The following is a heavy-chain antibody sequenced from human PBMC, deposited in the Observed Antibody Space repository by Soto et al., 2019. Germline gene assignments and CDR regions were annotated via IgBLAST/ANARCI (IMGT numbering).Heavy chain of an antibody. CDR1: GFSLNTRDVG. CDR3: AHCRGAVARF. J-gene: IGHJ4*02. Sequence: QITLNESGPALVKPTQTLTLTCTFSGFSLNTRDVGVGWIRQPPGKALEWLGVVYWDDDKTYSPSLKSRLTTTKDTPKNQVVLRTTKMAPVDTATYYCAHCRGAVARFWGQGTLVTVSS. D-gene: IGHD6-19*01. V-gene: IGHV2-5*02. CDR2: VYWDDDK.